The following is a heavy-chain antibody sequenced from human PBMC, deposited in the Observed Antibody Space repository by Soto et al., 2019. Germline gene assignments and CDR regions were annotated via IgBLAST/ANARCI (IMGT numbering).Heavy chain of an antibody. CDR2: ISYDGSNK. J-gene: IGHJ4*02. CDR3: ARARLDTPALDY. D-gene: IGHD2-2*01. Sequence: QVQLVESGGGVVQPGRSLRLSCAASGFTFSSYAMHWVRRAPGKGLEWVAVISYDGSNKYYADSVKGRFTISRDNSKNTRYLQMKSLRAEDTAVYYCARARLDTPALDYWGQGTLVTVSS. V-gene: IGHV3-30-3*01. CDR1: GFTFSSYA.